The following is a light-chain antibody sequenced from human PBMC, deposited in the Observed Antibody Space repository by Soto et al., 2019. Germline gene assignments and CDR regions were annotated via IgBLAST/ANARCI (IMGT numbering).Light chain of an antibody. CDR1: QSVSSY. V-gene: IGKV3-20*01. J-gene: IGKJ1*01. Sequence: EIVLTQSPGTLALSPGERATLCCRVSQSVSSYLAWYQQKPGQAPRLLIYDASNRATAIPDRFSGSGSGTEFTLTISRLEPEDFAVYYCQQYGSSGTFGQGTKVDI. CDR3: QQYGSSGT. CDR2: DAS.